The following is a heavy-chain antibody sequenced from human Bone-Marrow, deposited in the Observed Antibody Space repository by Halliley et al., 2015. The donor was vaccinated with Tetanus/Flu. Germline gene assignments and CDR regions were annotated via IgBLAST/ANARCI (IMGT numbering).Heavy chain of an antibody. Sequence: GLVKPSETLSLTCVVSGGSMSTNHWWSWVRQPPGKGLEWIGENSYGGSTNYNPSLKSRVTVSVGGSKDQFSLKLTSVTAADTAMYYCARVGVVPAVTSYFGLWGQGTLVIVSS. CDR2: NSYGGST. D-gene: IGHD2-2*01. CDR1: GGSMSTNHW. J-gene: IGHJ4*02. CDR3: ARVGVVPAVTSYFGL. V-gene: IGHV4-4*02.